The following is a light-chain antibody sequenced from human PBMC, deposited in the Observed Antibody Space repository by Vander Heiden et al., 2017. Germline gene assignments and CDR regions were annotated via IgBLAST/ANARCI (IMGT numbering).Light chain of an antibody. J-gene: IGKJ5*01. CDR3: IQATQWPPT. Sequence: DVVLTQSPLSLPVTLGQPASISCTSSHSLVHSSGNTYLFWFQQRPGQSPRRLIFNVSSRDSGVPDRFGGSGSGTEFTLKISRVEAEDVAIYYCIQATQWPPTFGQGTRLDIK. CDR2: NVS. V-gene: IGKV2-30*02. CDR1: HSLVHSSGNTY.